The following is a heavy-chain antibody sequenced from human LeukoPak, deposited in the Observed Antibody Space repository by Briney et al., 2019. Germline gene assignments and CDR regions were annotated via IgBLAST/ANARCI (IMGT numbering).Heavy chain of an antibody. CDR2: IRYDGSNK. V-gene: IGHV3-30*02. J-gene: IGHJ6*03. CDR3: AKDSGLGDRWLQPRHYYYYYMDV. CDR1: GFTFSSYG. D-gene: IGHD5-24*01. Sequence: GGSLRLSCAASGFTFSSYGMHWVRQAPGKGLEWVAFIRYDGSNKYYADSVKGRFTISRDNSKNTLYLQMNSLRAEDTAVYYCAKDSGLGDRWLQPRHYYYYYMDVWGKGTTVTISS.